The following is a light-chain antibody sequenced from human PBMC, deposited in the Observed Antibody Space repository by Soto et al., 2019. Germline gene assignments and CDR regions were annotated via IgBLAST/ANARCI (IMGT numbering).Light chain of an antibody. J-gene: IGKJ1*01. CDR1: QTISRW. V-gene: IGKV1-5*01. CDR3: QEYNNYWT. CDR2: TAS. Sequence: DIQMTQSPSTLSASVGDTVTITCRDSQTISRWLAWYQQNPGKAPRLRIYTASTWESGVPSRFSASGSGTEFTLTISSLHPDDFATYYCQEYNNYWTFGQGTKVDIK.